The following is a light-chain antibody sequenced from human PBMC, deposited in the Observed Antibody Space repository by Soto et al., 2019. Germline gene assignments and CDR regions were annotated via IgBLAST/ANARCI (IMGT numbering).Light chain of an antibody. V-gene: IGLV2-23*02. CDR1: SSDVGSYNL. J-gene: IGLJ1*01. Sequence: QSVLTQPASVSGSPGQSITISCTGTSSDVGSYNLVSWYQQCPGKAPKLMIFEVNKRPPGVSSRFSGSKSGITASLTISGLQAEDEADYYCCSYAGGGTYVFATGTKVTVL. CDR3: CSYAGGGTYV. CDR2: EVN.